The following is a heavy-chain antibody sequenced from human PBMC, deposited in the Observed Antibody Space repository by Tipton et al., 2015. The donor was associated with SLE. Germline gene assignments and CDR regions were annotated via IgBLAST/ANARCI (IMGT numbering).Heavy chain of an antibody. J-gene: IGHJ4*02. CDR1: GYTFTNFG. V-gene: IGHV1-18*01. Sequence: QLVQSGAEVTKPGASVKVSCKVSGYTFTNFGINWVRQAPGQGLEWMGWISTYTAKTNYAQKFQDRVTMTTDTATSTVYMHLRTLRSGDTAVYYWARGRGGGPRGDYFDYWGQGTLVTVSS. CDR2: ISTYTAKT. CDR3: ARGRGGGPRGDYFDY. D-gene: IGHD3-10*01.